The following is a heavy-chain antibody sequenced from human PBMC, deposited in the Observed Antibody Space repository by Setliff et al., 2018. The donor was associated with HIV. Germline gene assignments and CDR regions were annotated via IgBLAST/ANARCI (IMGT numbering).Heavy chain of an antibody. V-gene: IGHV3-48*03. CDR1: GFTFSSYE. CDR2: ISSSDSNI. CDR3: ARGEPSILVVPAAFFDY. D-gene: IGHD2-2*01. Sequence: GGSLRLSCAASGFTFSSYEMNWVRQAPGKGLEWVSYISSSDSNIYYADSVKGRFTISRDNAKNSLYLQMNSLRAEDTAVYYCARGEPSILVVPAAFFDYWGQGTLVTVSS. J-gene: IGHJ4*02.